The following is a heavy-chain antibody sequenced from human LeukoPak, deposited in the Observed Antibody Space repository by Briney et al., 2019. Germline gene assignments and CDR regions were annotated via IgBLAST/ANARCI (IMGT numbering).Heavy chain of an antibody. Sequence: GGSLRLSCAASGFTFSTYGMSWVRQAPGEGLEWVSTISISGGGTYYADSVKGRFTISRDNSKNTVYLDMNGVRAEDTAVYYCAQVFSSRNFPFDYWGQGTQVTVSS. CDR1: GFTFSTYG. D-gene: IGHD3-10*01. CDR2: ISISGGGT. V-gene: IGHV3-23*01. J-gene: IGHJ4*02. CDR3: AQVFSSRNFPFDY.